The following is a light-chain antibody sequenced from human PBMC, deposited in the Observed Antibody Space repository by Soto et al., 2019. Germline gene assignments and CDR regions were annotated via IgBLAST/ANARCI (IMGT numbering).Light chain of an antibody. CDR2: DTS. Sequence: EIVLTQSPGTLSLSPGERATLSCRASQSVSSSYLAWYQQKPGQAPRLLIFDTSNRATGIPPRFSGSGSGTDFSLTISSLEPEDFAVYYCQQRRKFGQGTKVDI. CDR3: QQRRK. CDR1: QSVSSSY. J-gene: IGKJ1*01. V-gene: IGKV3D-20*02.